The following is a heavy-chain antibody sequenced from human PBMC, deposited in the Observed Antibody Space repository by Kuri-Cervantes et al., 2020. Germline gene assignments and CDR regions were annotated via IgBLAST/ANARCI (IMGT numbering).Heavy chain of an antibody. J-gene: IGHJ5*02. Sequence: SETLSLTCTASGGSISDYYWSWIRQPPGNGLEWIGCIYYSGSANYNPSLKSRVTISLDTSKNQFSLRLSSVTAADTAVYYCARDGGYATRSWFDPWGQGTLVTVSS. D-gene: IGHD2-8*01. V-gene: IGHV4-59*01. CDR3: ARDGGYATRSWFDP. CDR2: IYYSGSA. CDR1: GGSISDYY.